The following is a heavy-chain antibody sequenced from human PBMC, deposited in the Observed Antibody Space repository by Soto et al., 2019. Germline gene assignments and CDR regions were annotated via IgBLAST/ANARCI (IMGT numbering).Heavy chain of an antibody. CDR2: ISSSSSYI. CDR1: GFTFSSYS. V-gene: IGHV3-21*01. J-gene: IGHJ6*02. Sequence: EVQLVESGGGLDKPGGSLRLSCAASGFTFSSYSMNWVRQAPGKGLEWVSSISSSSSYIYYADSVKGRFTISRDNAKNSLYLQMNSLRAEDSAVYYCARYCSSTSCYGYYYYGMAVWGQGTTVTVSS. D-gene: IGHD2-2*01. CDR3: ARYCSSTSCYGYYYYGMAV.